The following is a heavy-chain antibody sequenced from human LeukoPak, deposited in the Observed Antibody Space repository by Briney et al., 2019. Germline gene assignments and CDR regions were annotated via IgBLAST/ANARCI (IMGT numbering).Heavy chain of an antibody. Sequence: GGSLRLSCAASGFPFSSYSMNWVRQAPGKGLEWVSFISSSSSYIYYADSVEGRFTISRDNAKNSLFLQMNSLRAEDTAVYYCARDQGWEPTFHFDSWGPGILVTVST. V-gene: IGHV3-21*01. CDR2: ISSSSSYI. CDR1: GFPFSSYS. CDR3: ARDQGWEPTFHFDS. J-gene: IGHJ4*02. D-gene: IGHD1-26*01.